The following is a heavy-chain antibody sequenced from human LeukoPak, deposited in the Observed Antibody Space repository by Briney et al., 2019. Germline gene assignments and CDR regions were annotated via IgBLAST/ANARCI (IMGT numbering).Heavy chain of an antibody. V-gene: IGHV1-2*02. CDR3: ARGYCSSTSCYDDAFDI. CDR1: GYTFTGYY. Sequence: ASVKVSCKASGYTFTGYYMHWVRQAPGQGLEWMGWINPNSGGTNYAQKFQGRVTMTRDTSTSTAYRELSRLRSDDTAVYYCARGYCSSTSCYDDAFDIWGQGTMVTVSS. J-gene: IGHJ3*02. D-gene: IGHD2-2*01. CDR2: INPNSGGT.